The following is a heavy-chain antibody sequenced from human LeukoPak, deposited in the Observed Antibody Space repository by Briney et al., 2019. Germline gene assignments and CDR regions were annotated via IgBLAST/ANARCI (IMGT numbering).Heavy chain of an antibody. Sequence: GGTLRLSCAASGFTLSSYEMNWVRQAPGKGLEWVSAISGSGGSTYYADSVKGRFTISRDNSKNTLYLQMNSLRAEDTAVYYCAKDGPYASSGYYYGGYFDYWGQGTLVTVSS. D-gene: IGHD3-22*01. J-gene: IGHJ4*02. CDR2: ISGSGGST. V-gene: IGHV3-23*01. CDR1: GFTLSSYE. CDR3: AKDGPYASSGYYYGGYFDY.